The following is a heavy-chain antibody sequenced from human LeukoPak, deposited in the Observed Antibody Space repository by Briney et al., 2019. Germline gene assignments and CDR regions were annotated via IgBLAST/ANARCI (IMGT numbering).Heavy chain of an antibody. V-gene: IGHV3-30*02. CDR2: IRYDGSNK. D-gene: IGHD2-2*01. Sequence: GGSLRLSCAASGFTFSSYGMHWVRQAPGKGLEWVAFIRYDGSNKYYADSVKGRFTISRDNSKNTLYLQMNSLRAEDTAVYYCAKDRIVVVPASGFDYWGQGTLVTVSS. CDR1: GFTFSSYG. J-gene: IGHJ4*02. CDR3: AKDRIVVVPASGFDY.